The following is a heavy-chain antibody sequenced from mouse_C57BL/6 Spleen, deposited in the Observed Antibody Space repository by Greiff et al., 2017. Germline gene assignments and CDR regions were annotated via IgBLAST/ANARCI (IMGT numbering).Heavy chain of an antibody. CDR2: IWSGGST. V-gene: IGHV2-2*01. CDR1: GFSLTSYG. J-gene: IGHJ3*01. Sequence: VKLMESGPGLVQPSQSLSITCTVSGFSLTSYGVHWVRQSPGKGLEWLGVIWSGGSTDYNAAFISRLSISKDNSKGHVFFKRNSLQADDTAFYYCARRGDGGFAYWGQGTLVTVSA. CDR3: ARRGDGGFAY. D-gene: IGHD3-3*01.